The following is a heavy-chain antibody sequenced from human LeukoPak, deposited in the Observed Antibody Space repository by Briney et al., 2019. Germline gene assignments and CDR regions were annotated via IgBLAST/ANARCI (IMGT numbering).Heavy chain of an antibody. D-gene: IGHD1-26*01. CDR3: VRAREFYRNWFDP. CDR2: INHSGST. V-gene: IGHV4-34*01. J-gene: IGHJ5*02. Sequence: SETLSLTCAVYGGSFSGYYWSWIRQPPGKGLEWIGEINHSGSTNYNPPLKSRVTISVDTSKNQFSLKLSSVTAADTAVYYCVRAREFYRNWFDPWGQGTLVTVSS. CDR1: GGSFSGYY.